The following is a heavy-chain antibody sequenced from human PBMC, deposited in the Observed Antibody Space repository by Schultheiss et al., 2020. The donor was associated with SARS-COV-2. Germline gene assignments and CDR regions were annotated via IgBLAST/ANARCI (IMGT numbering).Heavy chain of an antibody. Sequence: SETLSLTCAVYGGSFSGYYWSWIRQPPGKGLEWIGYIYYSGSTNYNPSLKSRVTISVDTSKNQFSLKLSSVTAADTAVYYCARQNAYSSGWYQRKKNWFDPWGQGTLVTVSS. CDR3: ARQNAYSSGWYQRKKNWFDP. CDR2: IYYSGST. D-gene: IGHD6-19*01. CDR1: GGSFSGYY. V-gene: IGHV4-59*01. J-gene: IGHJ5*02.